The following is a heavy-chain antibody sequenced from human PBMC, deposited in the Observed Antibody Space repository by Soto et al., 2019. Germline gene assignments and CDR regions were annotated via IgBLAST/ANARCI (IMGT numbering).Heavy chain of an antibody. CDR1: GFTFSSYA. V-gene: IGHV3-23*01. CDR2: ISGSGGST. Sequence: EVQLLESGGGLVQPGGSLRLSCAASGFTFSSYAMSWVRQAPGKGLEWVSAISGSGGSTYYADSVKGRFTISRDNSKNTLYLQMNSLRGEDTAVYYCAKDILNEFGGVIVMGVHFDYWGQGTLVTVSS. D-gene: IGHD3-16*02. J-gene: IGHJ4*02. CDR3: AKDILNEFGGVIVMGVHFDY.